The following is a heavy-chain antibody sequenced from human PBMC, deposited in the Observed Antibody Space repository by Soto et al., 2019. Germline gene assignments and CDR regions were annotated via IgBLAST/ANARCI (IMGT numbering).Heavy chain of an antibody. CDR2: IYTSGST. D-gene: IGHD6-13*01. Sequence: QVQLQESGPGLVKPSETLSLTCTVSGGSISSYYWSWIRQPAGKGLEWIGRIYTSGSTNYNTSLKSRVTLSVDKFKNQFSLKLRAVTGADPAVYYCESEAAAGTTSHFWYFALWGRGTLVTVSS. CDR1: GGSISSYY. V-gene: IGHV4-4*07. CDR3: ESEAAAGTTSHFWYFAL. J-gene: IGHJ2*01.